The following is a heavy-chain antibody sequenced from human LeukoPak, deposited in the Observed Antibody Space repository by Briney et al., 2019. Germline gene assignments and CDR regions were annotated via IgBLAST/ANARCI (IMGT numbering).Heavy chain of an antibody. Sequence: GGSLRLSCAASGFTFSSYAMSWVRQAPGKGLEWVSAISGSGGSTYYADSVKGRFTISRDNSKNTLYLQMNSLRAEDTAVYYCARGATAMVSSYYYYYMDVWGKGTTVTISS. V-gene: IGHV3-23*01. J-gene: IGHJ6*03. D-gene: IGHD5-18*01. CDR3: ARGATAMVSSYYYYYMDV. CDR2: ISGSGGST. CDR1: GFTFSSYA.